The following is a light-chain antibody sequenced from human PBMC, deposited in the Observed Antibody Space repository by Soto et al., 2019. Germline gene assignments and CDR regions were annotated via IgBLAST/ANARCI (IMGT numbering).Light chain of an antibody. CDR3: QQYNNWPQT. V-gene: IGKV3-15*01. Sequence: EIVMTQSPATLSVSPGERATLSCRASQSVSANLAWYQQKPGQAPRLLIYGASTRATGIPARFSGSGSGTEFTLTISSLQSEDFAVYCCQQYNNWPQTFGQGTKVEMK. J-gene: IGKJ1*01. CDR1: QSVSAN. CDR2: GAS.